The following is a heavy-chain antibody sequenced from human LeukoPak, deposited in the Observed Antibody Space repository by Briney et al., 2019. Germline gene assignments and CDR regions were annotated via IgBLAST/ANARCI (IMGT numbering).Heavy chain of an antibody. Sequence: ASVKVSCKASGYTFTSYYMHWVRQAPGQGLEWMGIINPSGGSTSYTQKFQGRVTMTRDTSTSTVYMELSSLRSEDTAVYYCARDGDSSGYYYEYYFDYWGQGTLVTVSS. J-gene: IGHJ4*02. CDR3: ARDGDSSGYYYEYYFDY. D-gene: IGHD3-22*01. V-gene: IGHV1-46*01. CDR2: INPSGGST. CDR1: GYTFTSYY.